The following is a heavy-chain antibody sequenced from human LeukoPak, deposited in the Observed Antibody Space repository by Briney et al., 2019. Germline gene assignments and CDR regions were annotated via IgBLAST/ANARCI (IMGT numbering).Heavy chain of an antibody. CDR2: IIPIFDTP. CDR3: ARDIPGYDAFDI. CDR1: GGTFNNYA. D-gene: IGHD1-1*01. J-gene: IGHJ3*02. V-gene: IGHV1-69*05. Sequence: ASVKVSCKASGGTFNNYAISWVRQAPGQGLEWMGGIIPIFDTPNYAQKFQGGVTITTDKSTSTAYMELSSLRSEDTAVYYCARDIPGYDAFDIWGQGTVVTVSS.